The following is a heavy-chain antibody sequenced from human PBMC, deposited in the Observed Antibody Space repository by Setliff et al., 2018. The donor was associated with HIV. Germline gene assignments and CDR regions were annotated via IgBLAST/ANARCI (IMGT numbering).Heavy chain of an antibody. D-gene: IGHD1-1*01. CDR3: ARATEAGTIDY. Sequence: ASVKVSCKASGYTFTSYDINWVRQATGQGLEWMGWMNPNSGNTGYAQKFQGRVTMTEDTATETAYMELSSLRSEDTAVYYCARATEAGTIDYWGQGTRVTVSS. J-gene: IGHJ4*02. CDR2: MNPNSGNT. CDR1: GYTFTSYD. V-gene: IGHV1-8*01.